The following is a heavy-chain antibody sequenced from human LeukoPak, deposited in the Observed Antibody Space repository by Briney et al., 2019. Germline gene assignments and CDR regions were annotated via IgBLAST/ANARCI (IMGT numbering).Heavy chain of an antibody. CDR1: GFTFSNAW. CDR3: TIDKRMMGGMAV. V-gene: IGHV3-15*01. D-gene: IGHD2-15*01. Sequence: GGSLRLSCAASGFTFSNAWMSWVRQAPGKGLEWVGRIKSKTDGGTTDYAAPVKGRFTISRADSKNTLYLQMNSLKTEDTAVYYCTIDKRMMGGMAVWGQGTTVTVSS. CDR2: IKSKTDGGTT. J-gene: IGHJ6*02.